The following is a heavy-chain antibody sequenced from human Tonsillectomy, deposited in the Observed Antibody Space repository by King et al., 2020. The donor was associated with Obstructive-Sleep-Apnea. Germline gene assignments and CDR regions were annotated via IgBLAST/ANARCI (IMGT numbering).Heavy chain of an antibody. J-gene: IGHJ4*02. V-gene: IGHV1-24*01. CDR2: FDPEDGET. CDR1: GYTLTELS. Sequence: VQLVQSGAEVKKPGASVKVSCKVSGYTLTELSMHWVRQAPGKGLEWMGGFDPEDGETIYAQKFQGRVTMTKDTSTDTAYMELSSLRSEDTAVYYCATYYDSSGYYYTRGYYFDYWGQGTLVTVSS. D-gene: IGHD3-22*01. CDR3: ATYYDSSGYYYTRGYYFDY.